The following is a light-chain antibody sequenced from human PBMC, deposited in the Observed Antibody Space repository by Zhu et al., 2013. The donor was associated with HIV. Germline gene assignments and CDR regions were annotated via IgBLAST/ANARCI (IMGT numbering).Light chain of an antibody. Sequence: AIRMTQSPSSLSASTGDRVTITCRASQPISTFLAWYQQTPGKAPKLLIYGASTFQSGVPSRFNGSGSGTDFTLTISCLQSEDIATYYCQQFYTYPITFGQGTRLEIK. V-gene: IGKV1-8*01. J-gene: IGKJ5*01. CDR2: GAS. CDR3: QQFYTYPIT. CDR1: QPISTF.